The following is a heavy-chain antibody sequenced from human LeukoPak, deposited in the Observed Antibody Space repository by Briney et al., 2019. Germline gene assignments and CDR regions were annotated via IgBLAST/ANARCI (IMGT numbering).Heavy chain of an antibody. Sequence: SETLSLTCTVSGGSISSYYWSWIRQPAGKGLEWIGRIYTSGSTNYNPSLKSRVTMSVDTSKNQFSLKLSSVTAADTAVYYCARDLPYGDLKNNWFDPWGQGTLVTVSS. V-gene: IGHV4-4*07. CDR2: IYTSGST. CDR1: GGSISSYY. CDR3: ARDLPYGDLKNNWFDP. D-gene: IGHD4-17*01. J-gene: IGHJ5*02.